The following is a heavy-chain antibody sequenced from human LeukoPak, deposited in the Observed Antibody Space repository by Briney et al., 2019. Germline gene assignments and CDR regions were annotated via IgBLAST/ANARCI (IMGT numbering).Heavy chain of an antibody. J-gene: IGHJ5*02. CDR1: GGSISSYY. D-gene: IGHD6-19*01. CDR3: ARHIRKRGIAVAGTPGWFDP. Sequence: PSETLSLTCTVSGGSISSYYWGWIRQPPGKGLEWIGYIHYSWSTNYNPSLKSRVTLSVDTSKNQFSLKLSPVTAADTAVYYCARHIRKRGIAVAGTPGWFDPWGQGTLVTVSS. V-gene: IGHV4-59*08. CDR2: IHYSWST.